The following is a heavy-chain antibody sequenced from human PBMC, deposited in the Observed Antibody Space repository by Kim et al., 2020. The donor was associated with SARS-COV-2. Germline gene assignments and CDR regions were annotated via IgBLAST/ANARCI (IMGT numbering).Heavy chain of an antibody. CDR3: ARRYLHSRSVSGMDV. CDR1: GGSFSGYY. J-gene: IGHJ6*02. V-gene: IGHV4-34*01. D-gene: IGHD6-6*01. Sequence: SETLSLTCAVYGGSFSGYYWSWVRRPPGKGLECIGEINHNGNTNYNPSLRSRVTMSVDTSKNQFSLKLSSVSAADTAVYYCARRYLHSRSVSGMDVWGQGNTVTVSS. CDR2: INHNGNT.